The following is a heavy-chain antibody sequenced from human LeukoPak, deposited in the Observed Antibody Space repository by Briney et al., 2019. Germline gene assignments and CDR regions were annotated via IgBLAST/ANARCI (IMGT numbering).Heavy chain of an antibody. CDR1: GFTFSFYG. J-gene: IGHJ4*02. Sequence: PGGSLRLSCSTSGFTFSFYGMHWVRQAPGKGLEWVAFIQYDGSFKFYADSVQGRLSISRDNSKNTLFLQMNSLRADDTAVYCCAKTSDQLLYSKFDFWGQGTLVTVSS. CDR2: IQYDGSFK. CDR3: AKTSDQLLYSKFDF. D-gene: IGHD2-2*02. V-gene: IGHV3-30*02.